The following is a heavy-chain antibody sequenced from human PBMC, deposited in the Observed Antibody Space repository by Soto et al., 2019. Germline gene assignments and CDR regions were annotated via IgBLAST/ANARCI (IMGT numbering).Heavy chain of an antibody. CDR3: AREYYGLLTGYYTDY. V-gene: IGHV3-74*01. CDR2: ISGDGVTT. Sequence: EVQLVESGGDLVQRGGSLRLSCAASGFPFSSYWMHWVRHTPGKGLDWVARISGDGVTTYYADSVTGRFTVSRDNAKNTPSLQISGLRDDDTAVYYCAREYYGLLTGYYTDYWGQGTLGSVSS. CDR1: GFPFSSYW. J-gene: IGHJ4*02. D-gene: IGHD3-9*01.